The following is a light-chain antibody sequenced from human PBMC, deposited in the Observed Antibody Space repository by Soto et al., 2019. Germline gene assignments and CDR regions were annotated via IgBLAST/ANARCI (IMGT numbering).Light chain of an antibody. CDR1: SSDVGGYNY. CDR3: SSYTSSSPF. Sequence: QSDLTQPASVSGSPGQSITISCTGTSSDVGGYNYVSWYQQHPGKAPKLMIYEVSNRPSGVSNRFSGSKSGNTASLTTSGLQAEDEADYYCSSYTSSSPFFGAGTKLTVL. CDR2: EVS. V-gene: IGLV2-14*01. J-gene: IGLJ1*01.